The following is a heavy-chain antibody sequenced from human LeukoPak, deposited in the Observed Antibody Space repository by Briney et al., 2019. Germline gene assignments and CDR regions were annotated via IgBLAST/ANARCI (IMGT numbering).Heavy chain of an antibody. CDR1: GGSISSGSYY. V-gene: IGHV4-61*02. CDR3: ARVVEDYDFWSGYNYYYYMDV. D-gene: IGHD3-3*01. CDR2: IYTSGST. J-gene: IGHJ6*03. Sequence: SQTLSLTCTVSGGSISSGSYYWRWLRQPAGKGLEWIGRIYTSGSTNYNPSLKSRVTISVDTSKNPFSLKLSSVTAADTAVYYCARVVEDYDFWSGYNYYYYMDVWGKGTTVTVSS.